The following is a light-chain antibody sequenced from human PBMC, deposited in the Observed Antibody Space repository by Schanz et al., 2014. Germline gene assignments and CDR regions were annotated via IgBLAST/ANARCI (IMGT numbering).Light chain of an antibody. J-gene: IGLJ3*02. V-gene: IGLV1-40*01. CDR3: AAWDASLNGWV. CDR1: SSNIGAGYG. CDR2: DNS. Sequence: QSVLTQPPSVSGAPGQRVTISCTGSSSNIGAGYGVHWYQQFPGTAPKLLIYDNSRRPSGVPDRFSGSRSGTSASLAISGLQSEDEADYYCAAWDASLNGWVFGGGTKLTVL.